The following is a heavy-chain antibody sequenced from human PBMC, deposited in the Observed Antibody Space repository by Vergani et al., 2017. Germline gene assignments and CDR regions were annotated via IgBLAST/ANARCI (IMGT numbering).Heavy chain of an antibody. CDR3: ARTESFILRYFHWAL. D-gene: IGHD3-9*01. CDR2: IYHSGSA. J-gene: IGHJ4*02. Sequence: QLHLQESGPGLVKPSEALSLTCTVSGGSITRSSYYWGWIRQPPGKGLEWIGNIYHSGSAYSNPTLKGRVTISVDTSKNQFSLEVTSVTAEDTAIYFCARTESFILRYFHWALWGQGTLVTVSS. V-gene: IGHV4-39*01. CDR1: GGSITRSSYY.